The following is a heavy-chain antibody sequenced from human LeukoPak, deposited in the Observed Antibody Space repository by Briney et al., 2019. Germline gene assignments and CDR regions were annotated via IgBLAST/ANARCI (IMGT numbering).Heavy chain of an antibody. J-gene: IGHJ4*02. CDR2: INHSGST. CDR1: GGSFSGYY. Sequence: SETLSLTCAVYGGSFSGYYWSWIRQPPGKGLEWIGEINHSGSTNYNPSLESRVTISVDTSKNQFSLKLSSVTAADTAVYYCARGLNGGYSYGFDYWGQGTLVTVSS. V-gene: IGHV4-34*01. CDR3: ARGLNGGYSYGFDY. D-gene: IGHD5-18*01.